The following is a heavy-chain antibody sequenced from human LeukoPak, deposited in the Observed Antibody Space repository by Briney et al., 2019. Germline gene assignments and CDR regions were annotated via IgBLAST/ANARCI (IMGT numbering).Heavy chain of an antibody. V-gene: IGHV1-46*01. CDR2: INPSGGST. CDR1: GYTFSSYY. D-gene: IGHD2-21*01. Sequence: GASVKVSCKAYGYTFSSYYMHWVRQAPGQGLEWMGIINPSGGSTSYAQKFQGRVTMTRDTSTSTVYMELSSLRSEDTAVYYCARDPNPSYIVVVDGDDEGDYRGQGTLVTVSS. CDR3: ARDPNPSYIVVVDGDDEGDY. J-gene: IGHJ4*02.